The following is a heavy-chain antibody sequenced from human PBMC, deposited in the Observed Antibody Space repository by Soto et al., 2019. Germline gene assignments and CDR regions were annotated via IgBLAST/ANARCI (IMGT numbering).Heavy chain of an antibody. CDR1: GFTLSGRS. Sequence: EVQLVESGGGLVQPGGSLRLSCAASGFTLSGRSMHWVRQAPGKGLALVSGIDNAGTDSTYADSVKGRFTSSRDNAKKMLYLQMNSLRVEDTAVYYCSRGWFGPDVWGKGTTVTVSS. D-gene: IGHD3-10*01. J-gene: IGHJ6*04. CDR3: SRGWFGPDV. V-gene: IGHV3-74*01. CDR2: IDNAGTDS.